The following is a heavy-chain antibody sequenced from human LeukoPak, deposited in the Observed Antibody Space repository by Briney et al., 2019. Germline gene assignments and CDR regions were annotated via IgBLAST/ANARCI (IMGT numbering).Heavy chain of an antibody. Sequence: GVSLRLSYAASGFTFSSYSMNWVRQAPGKGLEWASSISSSSSYIYYADSVKGRFTISRDNAKNSLYLQMNSLRAEDTAVYYCASLPSSAYSSGWYADYWGQGTLVTVSS. CDR3: ASLPSSAYSSGWYADY. CDR1: GFTFSSYS. V-gene: IGHV3-21*01. CDR2: ISSSSSYI. J-gene: IGHJ4*02. D-gene: IGHD6-19*01.